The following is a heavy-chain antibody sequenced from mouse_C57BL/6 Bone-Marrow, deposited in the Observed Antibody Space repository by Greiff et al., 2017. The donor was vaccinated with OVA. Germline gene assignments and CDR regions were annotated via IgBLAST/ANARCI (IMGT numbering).Heavy chain of an antibody. J-gene: IGHJ1*03. V-gene: IGHV5-4*01. D-gene: IGHD2-1*01. CDR1: GFTFSSYA. CDR2: ISDGGSYT. Sequence: EVKVVESGGGLVKPGGSLKLSCAASGFTFSSYAMSWVRQTPEKRLEWVATISDGGSYTYSPDNVKGRFTISRDNAKNNLYLQMSHLKAEDTAMYYCAREPYGNPNWYFDVWGTGTTVTVSS. CDR3: AREPYGNPNWYFDV.